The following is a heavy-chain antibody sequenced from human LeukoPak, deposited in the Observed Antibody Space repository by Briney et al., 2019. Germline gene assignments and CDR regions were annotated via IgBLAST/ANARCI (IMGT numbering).Heavy chain of an antibody. CDR3: ARATITSPFYFDY. D-gene: IGHD2-2*01. V-gene: IGHV3-20*04. J-gene: IGHJ4*01. CDR2: INWSGGST. Sequence: PGGSLSLSCTASGFAFDEHGMSWVRHVPGKGLGWVSGINWSGGSTGYADPLRGRFTISRDNAKNSLYLQMDSLRAEDTALYYCARATITSPFYFDYWGHGTLVTVSS. CDR1: GFAFDEHG.